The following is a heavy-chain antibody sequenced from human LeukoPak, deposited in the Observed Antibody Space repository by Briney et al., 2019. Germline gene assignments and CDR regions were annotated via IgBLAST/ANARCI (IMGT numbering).Heavy chain of an antibody. CDR3: ASTQQLVLAFDI. D-gene: IGHD6-13*01. J-gene: IGHJ3*02. CDR2: IYHSGST. V-gene: IGHV4-30-2*01. Sequence: SETLSLTCAVSGGSISSGGYSWGWIRQPPGKGLEWIGYIYHSGSTYYNPSLKSRVTISVDRSKNQFSLKLSSVTAADTAVYYCASTQQLVLAFDIWGQGTMVTVSS. CDR1: GGSISSGGYS.